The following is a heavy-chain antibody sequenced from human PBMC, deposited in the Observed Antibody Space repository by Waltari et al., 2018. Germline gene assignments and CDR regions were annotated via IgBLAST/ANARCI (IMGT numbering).Heavy chain of an antibody. J-gene: IGHJ6*02. CDR2: IDHNGKT. Sequence: QVQLQESGPGLVKPSGTLSLTCAVSGGSISSSNWWTWVRQPPGKGLEWIGEIDHNGKTNDNPSLKSRGTMAVDKSKNQFSLKLRSVTAADTAIYYCARIILGATDDYSYAMDVWGQGITVTVSS. CDR3: ARIILGATDDYSYAMDV. CDR1: GGSISSSNW. V-gene: IGHV4-4*02. D-gene: IGHD1-26*01.